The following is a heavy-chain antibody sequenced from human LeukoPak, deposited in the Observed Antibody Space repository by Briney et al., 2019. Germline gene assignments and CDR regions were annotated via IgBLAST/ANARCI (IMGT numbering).Heavy chain of an antibody. D-gene: IGHD6-19*01. V-gene: IGHV3-9*01. CDR3: AKVAGTQSAFDI. J-gene: IGHJ3*02. CDR1: GFTFDDYA. CDR2: ISWNSDRM. Sequence: GGSLRLSCAASGFTFDDYAMHWVRQVPGKGLEWVSSISWNSDRMAYADSVKGRSTISRDNAKNSLYLQMNSLRAEDTALYYCAKVAGTQSAFDIWGQGTMVTVSS.